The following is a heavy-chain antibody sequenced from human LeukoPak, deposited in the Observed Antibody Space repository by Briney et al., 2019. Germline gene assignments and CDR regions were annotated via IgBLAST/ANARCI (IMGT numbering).Heavy chain of an antibody. V-gene: IGHV1-2*02. Sequence: GASVKVSCKASGYTFTGYYMHWVRQAPGQGLGWMGWINPNSGGTNYAQKFQGRVTMTRDTSISTAYMELSRLRSDDTAVYYCARVRTEPDYDILTGYYGYWGQGTLVTVSS. D-gene: IGHD3-9*01. CDR2: INPNSGGT. CDR1: GYTFTGYY. J-gene: IGHJ4*02. CDR3: ARVRTEPDYDILTGYYGY.